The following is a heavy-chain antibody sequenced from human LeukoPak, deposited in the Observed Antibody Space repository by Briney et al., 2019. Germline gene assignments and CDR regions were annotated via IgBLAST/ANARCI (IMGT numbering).Heavy chain of an antibody. CDR3: ARGDLKSDWFDP. D-gene: IGHD3-3*01. CDR2: FYNSGRT. V-gene: IGHV4-61*02. Sequence: PSQTLPLTCTVSGGSISSGSYYWSWIRQPAGKGLEWIGRFYNSGRTNFNPSLKSRVTISADTSKNQFSLKLRSVTAADTAVYYCARGDLKSDWFDPWGQGTLVIVST. J-gene: IGHJ5*02. CDR1: GGSISSGSYY.